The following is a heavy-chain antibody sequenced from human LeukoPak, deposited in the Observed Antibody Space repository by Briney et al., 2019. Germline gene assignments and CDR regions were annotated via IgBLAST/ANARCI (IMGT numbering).Heavy chain of an antibody. CDR1: GFISSSYW. V-gene: IGHV3-74*01. Sequence: PGGSLRLSCAASGFISSSYWMHWVRQPPGKGLVYIACINTDGFSTSYADSVKGRFTISRDNAKNTLYLQMNSLRAEDTAVYSCARSRTYGDYGRGLDYWGQGTLVTVSS. D-gene: IGHD4-17*01. CDR3: ARSRTYGDYGRGLDY. J-gene: IGHJ4*02. CDR2: INTDGFST.